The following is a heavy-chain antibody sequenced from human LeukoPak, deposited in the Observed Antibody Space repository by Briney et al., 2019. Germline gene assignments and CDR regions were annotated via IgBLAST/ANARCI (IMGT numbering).Heavy chain of an antibody. CDR1: GFTFTSYA. Sequence: GGSLRLSCATSGFTFTSYAMGWVRQAPGKGLEWVSGISGSGVSTYYAESVKGRFAISRDNSKNTVYLQMNSLKAEDTAVYYCARDIQLSTWGLGTKVTVSS. CDR2: ISGSGVST. CDR3: ARDIQLST. V-gene: IGHV3-23*01. D-gene: IGHD5-24*01. J-gene: IGHJ3*01.